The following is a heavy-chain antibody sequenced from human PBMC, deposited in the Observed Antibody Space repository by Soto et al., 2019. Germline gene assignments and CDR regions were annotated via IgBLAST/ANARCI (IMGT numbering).Heavy chain of an antibody. Sequence: PGGSLRLSCAASGFTVSSNSLSWVRQAPGKGLEWVSVIDSGGNTYHADSVNGRFTISRDNSKNVLYLEVSYLRVEDTAVYYCARDSNWFDSWGQGTLVTVSS. J-gene: IGHJ5*01. CDR3: ARDSNWFDS. CDR1: GFTVSSNS. V-gene: IGHV3-66*01. CDR2: IDSGGNT.